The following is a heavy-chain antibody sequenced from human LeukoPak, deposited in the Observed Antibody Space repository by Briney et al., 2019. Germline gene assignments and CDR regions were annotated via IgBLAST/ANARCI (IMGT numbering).Heavy chain of an antibody. D-gene: IGHD3-22*01. CDR3: AKRGVVIRVILVGFHKEAYYFDS. CDR1: GITLSNYD. V-gene: IGHV3-23*01. Sequence: GGSLRLSCAVSGITLSNYDMSWVRQAPGKGLEWVAGISDRGSRTNYTDSVKGRFTISTDHPKNTLYLQMNSLRAEDTAVYFCAKRGVVIRVILVGFHKEAYYFDSWGQGALVTVSS. J-gene: IGHJ4*02. CDR2: ISDRGSRT.